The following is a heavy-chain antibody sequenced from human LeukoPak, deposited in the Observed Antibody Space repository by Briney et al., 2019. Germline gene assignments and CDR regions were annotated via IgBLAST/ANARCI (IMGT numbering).Heavy chain of an antibody. CDR3: AREYSSGWATHYYYYYYMDV. CDR2: ISYDGSNK. J-gene: IGHJ6*03. CDR1: GFTFSSYA. D-gene: IGHD6-19*01. V-gene: IGHV3-30*04. Sequence: GGSLRLSCAASGFTFSSYAMHWVRQAPGKGLEWVAVISYDGSNKYYADSVKGRFTISRDNSKNTLYLQMNSLRAEDTAVYYCAREYSSGWATHYYYYYYMDVWGKGTTVTVSS.